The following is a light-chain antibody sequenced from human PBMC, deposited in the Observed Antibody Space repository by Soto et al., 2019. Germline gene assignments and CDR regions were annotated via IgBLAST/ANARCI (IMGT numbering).Light chain of an antibody. CDR3: QQYYSTPRT. Sequence: DIVMTHSPDSLAVSLVERATIDCKSSQSILYSSNNKNYLAWYQQKPGQPPKLLIYWASTRESGVPDRFSGSGSGTDFTLTISSLQAEDVAFYYCQQYYSTPRTFGGGTKVDI. J-gene: IGKJ4*01. CDR2: WAS. V-gene: IGKV4-1*01. CDR1: QSILYSSNNKNY.